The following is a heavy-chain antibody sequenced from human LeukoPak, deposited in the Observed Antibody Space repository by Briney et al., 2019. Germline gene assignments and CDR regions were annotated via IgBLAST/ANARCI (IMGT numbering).Heavy chain of an antibody. CDR1: GFTFSDYS. V-gene: IGHV3-11*04. J-gene: IGHJ4*02. CDR2: ISTSGSSI. CDR3: ATDPSQTTYYYDSSGYSHYFDY. D-gene: IGHD3-22*01. Sequence: GGSLRLSCAASGFTFSDYSMNWIRQAPGKGLEWVSYISTSGSSIYYADSVKGRFTISRDNSKNTLYLQMNSLKAEDTAVYYCATDPSQTTYYYDSSGYSHYFDYWGQGTLVTVSS.